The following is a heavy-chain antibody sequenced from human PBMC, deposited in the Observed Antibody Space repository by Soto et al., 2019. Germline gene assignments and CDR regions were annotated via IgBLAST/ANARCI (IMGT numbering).Heavy chain of an antibody. V-gene: IGHV4-31*03. CDR2: IYYSGST. CDR3: ARDNPICSSTSCSRFSPHSQRDYYYYGMDV. CDR1: GGSISSGGYY. Sequence: NPSETLSLTCTVSGGSISSGGYYWSWIRQHPGKGLEWIGYIYYSGSTYYNPSLKSRVTISVDTSKNQFSLKLSSVTAADTAVYYCARDNPICSSTSCSRFSPHSQRDYYYYGMDVWGQGTTVTVSS. D-gene: IGHD2-2*01. J-gene: IGHJ6*02.